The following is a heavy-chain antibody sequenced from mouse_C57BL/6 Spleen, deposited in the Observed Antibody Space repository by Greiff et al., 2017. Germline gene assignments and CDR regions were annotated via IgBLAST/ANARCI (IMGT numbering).Heavy chain of an antibody. Sequence: DVKLVESGGGLVKPGGSLKLSCAASGFTFSSYAMSWVRQTPEKRLEWVATISDGGSYTYYPDNVKGRFTISRDNAKNNLYLQMSHLKSEDTAMYYCARDATTVVDYWGQCTTLTVSS. J-gene: IGHJ2*01. CDR1: GFTFSSYA. D-gene: IGHD1-1*01. CDR2: ISDGGSYT. CDR3: ARDATTVVDY. V-gene: IGHV5-4*01.